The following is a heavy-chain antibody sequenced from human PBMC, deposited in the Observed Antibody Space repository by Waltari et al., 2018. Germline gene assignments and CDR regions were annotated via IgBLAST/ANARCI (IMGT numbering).Heavy chain of an antibody. CDR1: GGSFSGYY. J-gene: IGHJ5*02. CDR3: ARGPPFYCSSTSCRGGEFDP. V-gene: IGHV4-34*01. D-gene: IGHD2-2*01. Sequence: QVQLQQWGAGLLKPSETLSLTCAVYGGSFSGYYWRWIRQPPGTGLEWIGEINHSGSTNYNPSLKSRVTISVDTSKNQFSLKLSSVTAADTAVYYCARGPPFYCSSTSCRGGEFDPWGQGTLVTVSS. CDR2: INHSGST.